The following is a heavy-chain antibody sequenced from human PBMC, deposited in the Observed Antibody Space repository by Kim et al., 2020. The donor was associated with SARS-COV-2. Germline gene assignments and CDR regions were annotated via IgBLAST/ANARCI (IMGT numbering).Heavy chain of an antibody. CDR1: GFTFSSYG. V-gene: IGHV3-30*18. Sequence: GGSLRLSCAASGFTFSSYGMHWVRQAPGKGLEWVAVISYDGSNKYYADSVKGRFTISRDNSKNTLYLQMNSLRAEDTAVYYCAKDRTRAYSSGWVDYWG. CDR2: ISYDGSNK. J-gene: IGHJ4*01. D-gene: IGHD6-19*01. CDR3: AKDRTRAYSSGWVDY.